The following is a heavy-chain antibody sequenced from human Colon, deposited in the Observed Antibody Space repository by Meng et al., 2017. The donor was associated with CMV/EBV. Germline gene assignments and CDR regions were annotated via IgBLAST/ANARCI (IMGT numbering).Heavy chain of an antibody. J-gene: IGHJ6*02. V-gene: IGHV1-18*01. CDR3: ARGHYYYYHGMDV. CDR2: ISAYNGNT. Sequence: ASVKVSCKASGYIFTSYGISWVRQAPGQGLEWMGWISAYNGNTNYAQKLQGRLTMTTDTSTSTAYMGLRSLRSDDTDVYYCARGHYYYYHGMDVWVQGTTVTVSS. CDR1: GYIFTSYG.